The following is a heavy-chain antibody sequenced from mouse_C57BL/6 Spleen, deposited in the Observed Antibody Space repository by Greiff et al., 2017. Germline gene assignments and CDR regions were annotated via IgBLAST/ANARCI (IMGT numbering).Heavy chain of an antibody. CDR3: ARQYYYGSSYYYAMDD. CDR2: FYPGSGSI. D-gene: IGHD1-1*01. Sequence: QVQLKQSGAELVKPGASVKLSCKASGYTFTEYTIHWVKQRSGQGLEWIGWFYPGSGSITYNEKFKDKATLTADKSSSTVYMELSIVTSEDSAVYFCARQYYYGSSYYYAMDDWGQGTSVTVSS. J-gene: IGHJ4*01. CDR1: GYTFTEYT. V-gene: IGHV1-62-2*01.